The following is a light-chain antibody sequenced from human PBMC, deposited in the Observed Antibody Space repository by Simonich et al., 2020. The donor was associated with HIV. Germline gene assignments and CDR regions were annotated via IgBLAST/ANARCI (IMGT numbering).Light chain of an antibody. CDR3: QQYNNWPPLT. CDR1: QSGSTN. V-gene: IGKV3-15*01. Sequence: EIVMTQSPATLSVSPGERATLSCRASQSGSTNLAWYQQKPGQAPRLLMYGASTRATGIPAMLSGSGSGTEFTLTVSSMQSEDFAVYYCQQYNNWPPLTFGGGTKVEIK. J-gene: IGKJ4*01. CDR2: GAS.